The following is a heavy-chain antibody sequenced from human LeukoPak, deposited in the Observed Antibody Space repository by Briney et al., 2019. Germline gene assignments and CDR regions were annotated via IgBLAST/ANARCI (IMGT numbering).Heavy chain of an antibody. CDR2: ISAYNGNT. CDR3: AILNYYGSGSYYNQPKDAFDI. J-gene: IGHJ3*02. D-gene: IGHD3-10*01. V-gene: IGHV1-18*01. CDR1: GCTFSCNA. Sequence: SWVKVSCKASGCTFSCNAISWMRQAPGQGIERMGWISAYNGNTNYAQTLQGRGTMTTYTSTCTDNLELRSLRSDDTAVYYCAILNYYGSGSYYNQPKDAFDIWGQGTMVTVSS.